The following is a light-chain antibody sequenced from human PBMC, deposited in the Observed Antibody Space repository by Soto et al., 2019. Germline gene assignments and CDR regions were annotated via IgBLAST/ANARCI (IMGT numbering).Light chain of an antibody. CDR3: QKSNSASLT. V-gene: IGKV1-27*01. Sequence: DIQMTQFPSSLSASVGDRVTITCRASQGISNYLAWYQQKPGKVPELLIYGASTLQPGVPSRFSGSGSGTDFTLTITSLQPEDVATYYCQKSNSASLTFGGGTKVEIK. CDR2: GAS. J-gene: IGKJ4*01. CDR1: QGISNY.